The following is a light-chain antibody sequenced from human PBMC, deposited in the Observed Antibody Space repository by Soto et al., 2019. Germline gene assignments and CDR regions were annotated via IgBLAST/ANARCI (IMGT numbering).Light chain of an antibody. CDR1: QSISSY. V-gene: IGKV1-39*01. Sequence: DIQMTQSPSSLSASVGDRVTITCRASQSISSYLNWYQQTPGKAPKLLIYAASSLQSGVPSRFSGSVSGTDFTLTINSLQPEDFATYYCQQSYSTPYTVGQGTKVDTK. CDR3: QQSYSTPYT. J-gene: IGKJ2*01. CDR2: AAS.